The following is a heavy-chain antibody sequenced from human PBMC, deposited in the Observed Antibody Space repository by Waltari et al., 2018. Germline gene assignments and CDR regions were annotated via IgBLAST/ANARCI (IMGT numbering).Heavy chain of an antibody. J-gene: IGHJ5*02. CDR1: GFPSSSYS. D-gene: IGHD2-2*01. Sequence: EVQLVESGGGLVMPGGSLSLSCAASGFPSSSYSLTWVCPAPGTGLEWVSSISSSSSYIYYADSVKGRFTISRDNAKNSLYLQMNSLRAEDTAVYYCARVDCSSTSCYVQGWFDPWGQGTLVTVSS. V-gene: IGHV3-21*01. CDR3: ARVDCSSTSCYVQGWFDP. CDR2: ISSSSSYI.